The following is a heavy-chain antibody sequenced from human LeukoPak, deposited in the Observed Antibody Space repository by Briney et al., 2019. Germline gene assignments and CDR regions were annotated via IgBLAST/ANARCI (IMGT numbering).Heavy chain of an antibody. Sequence: PSETLSLTCTASGGTISSYSWSWIRQAPGKGLEWIGRIYTTGSTNYNPSLKSRVTMSVDTSKNQFSLKLSSVTAADTAVYYCARGGLGRRSDAFDIWGQGTMVTVSS. CDR1: GGTISSYS. V-gene: IGHV4-4*07. CDR3: ARGGLGRRSDAFDI. J-gene: IGHJ3*02. CDR2: IYTTGST. D-gene: IGHD3-16*01.